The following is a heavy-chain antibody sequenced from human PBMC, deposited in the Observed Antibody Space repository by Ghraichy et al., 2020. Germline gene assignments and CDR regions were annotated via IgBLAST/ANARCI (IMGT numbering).Heavy chain of an antibody. J-gene: IGHJ1*01. CDR1: GGTFSSYA. V-gene: IGHV1-69*13. D-gene: IGHD3-10*01. CDR3: ARVGGWAFGELFLHAEYFQH. CDR2: IIPIFGTA. Sequence: SVKVSCKASGGTFSSYAISWVRQAPGQGLEWMGGIIPIFGTANYAQKFQGRVTITADESTSTAYMELSSLRSEDTAVYYCARVGGWAFGELFLHAEYFQHWGQGTLVTVSS.